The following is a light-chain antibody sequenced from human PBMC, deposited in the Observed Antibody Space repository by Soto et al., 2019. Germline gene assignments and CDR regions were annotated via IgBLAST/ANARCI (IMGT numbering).Light chain of an antibody. Sequence: DIVMTHAPSTLSVSPVERASLSFIASQSVSSNLAWYQQKPGQAPRLLIYGASTRATGIPARFSGSGSGTEFTLTIGSLQPDDFATYYCQHYNSYRWEFGKGTKVDIK. J-gene: IGKJ1*01. V-gene: IGKV3-15*01. CDR3: QHYNSYRWE. CDR1: QSVSSN. CDR2: GAS.